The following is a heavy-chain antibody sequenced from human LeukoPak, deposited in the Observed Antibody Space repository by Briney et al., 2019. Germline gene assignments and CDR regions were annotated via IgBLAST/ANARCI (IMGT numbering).Heavy chain of an antibody. CDR2: ILDDGRI. V-gene: IGHV3-53*01. D-gene: IGHD1-26*01. J-gene: IGHJ3*01. Sequence: GGSLRLSCAASGLTVSTTSMTWVRQTPGKGLEWVSDILDDGRIYYADSVKGRFTISRDHSQNKVNLQMDNLRAEDAAIYYCGSYRRAYDVWGQGTVVTVAS. CDR3: GSYRRAYDV. CDR1: GLTVSTTS.